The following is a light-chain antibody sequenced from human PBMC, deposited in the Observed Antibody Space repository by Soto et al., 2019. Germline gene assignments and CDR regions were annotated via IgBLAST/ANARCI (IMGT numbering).Light chain of an antibody. J-gene: IGKJ1*01. CDR3: QQYGSSGM. V-gene: IGKV3-20*01. CDR1: QRLSSNY. Sequence: EIVMTQSPATLSVSPGERATLSCRASQRLSSNYLAWFQQKPGQAPRLLIYGASNRATGIPDRFSGSGSGTDFTLTISRLEPEDFAVYYCQQYGSSGMFGQGTKVDI. CDR2: GAS.